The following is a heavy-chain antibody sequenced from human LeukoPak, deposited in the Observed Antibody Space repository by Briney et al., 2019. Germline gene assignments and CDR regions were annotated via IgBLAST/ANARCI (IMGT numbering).Heavy chain of an antibody. D-gene: IGHD6-6*01. CDR3: ARSSYSSSSSV. V-gene: IGHV3-7*03. CDR1: GFTFSGFW. CDR2: INSDGSEG. Sequence: PWGSLRLSCAVSGFTFSGFWMSWSRQAPGKGLEWVASINSDGSEGYYADVVRGRFTISRDNAKNSLYLQINSLRAEDTAVYYCARSSYSSSSSVWGQGTMVTVSS. J-gene: IGHJ3*01.